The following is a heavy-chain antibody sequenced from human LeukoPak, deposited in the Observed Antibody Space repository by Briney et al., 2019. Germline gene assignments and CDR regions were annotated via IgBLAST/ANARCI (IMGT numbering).Heavy chain of an antibody. CDR2: ISAYNGNT. CDR3: SLLGYCSSTSCFDFGY. J-gene: IGHJ4*02. D-gene: IGHD2-2*01. CDR1: GYTFTSYG. Sequence: ASVKVSCKASGYTFTSYGISWVRQAPGQGLEWMGWISAYNGNTNYAQKLQGRVTMTTDTSTSTAYMELRSLRPDDTAVYYCSLLGYCSSTSCFDFGYWGQGTLVTVSS. V-gene: IGHV1-18*04.